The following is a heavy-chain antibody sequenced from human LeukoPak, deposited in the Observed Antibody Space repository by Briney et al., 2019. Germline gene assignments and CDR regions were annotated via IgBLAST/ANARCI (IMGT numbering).Heavy chain of an antibody. D-gene: IGHD2-15*01. CDR1: GGSISSSSYY. Sequence: SETLSLTCTVSGGSISSSSYYWGWIRQPPGKGLEWIGSIYYSGSTYYNPSLKSRVTISVDTSKNQFSLKLSSVTAADTAVYYCARGIRGMKDIGYYYYYMDVWGKGTTVTVSS. V-gene: IGHV4-39*01. CDR2: IYYSGST. CDR3: ARGIRGMKDIGYYYYYMDV. J-gene: IGHJ6*03.